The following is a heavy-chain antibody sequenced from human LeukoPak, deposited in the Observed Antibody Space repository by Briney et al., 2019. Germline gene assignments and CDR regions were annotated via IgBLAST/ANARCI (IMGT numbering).Heavy chain of an antibody. CDR1: GFTFSSCA. CDR2: ISGSGGST. Sequence: PGGSLRLSCAASGFTFSSCAMTWVRQAPGKGLEWVSAISGSGGSTYYADSVKGRFTISRDNSKNTLFLQMNSLRAEDTAVYYCAKAESIAYTSGWYGVYWGQGTLVIVSS. D-gene: IGHD6-19*01. CDR3: AKAESIAYTSGWYGVY. V-gene: IGHV3-23*01. J-gene: IGHJ4*02.